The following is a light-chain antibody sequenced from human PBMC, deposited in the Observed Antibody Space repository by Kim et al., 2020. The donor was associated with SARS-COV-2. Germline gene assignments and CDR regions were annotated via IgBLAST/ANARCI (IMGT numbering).Light chain of an antibody. Sequence: SQGEKAARACRASQSISGNLAWYQQKPGQAPRLLIYGASIRATGIPARFSGSASGTEFTLTISSLQSEDVAVYFCQQYANWLLTFGGGTKVDIK. CDR3: QQYANWLLT. CDR1: QSISGN. CDR2: GAS. V-gene: IGKV3-15*01. J-gene: IGKJ4*01.